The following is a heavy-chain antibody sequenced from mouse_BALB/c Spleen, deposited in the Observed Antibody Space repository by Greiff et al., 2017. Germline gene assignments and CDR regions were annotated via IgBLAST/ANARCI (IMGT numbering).Heavy chain of an antibody. J-gene: IGHJ4*01. CDR2: INPSTGYT. Sequence: VQLQESGADLAKPGASVKMSCKASGYTFTSYWMHWVKQRPGQGLEWIGYINPSTGYTEYNQKFKDKATLTADKSSSTAYMQLSSLTSEDSAVYYCARGYYGAGYYAMDYWGQGTSVTVSS. CDR1: GYTFTSYW. V-gene: IGHV1-7*01. CDR3: ARGYYGAGYYAMDY. D-gene: IGHD1-2*01.